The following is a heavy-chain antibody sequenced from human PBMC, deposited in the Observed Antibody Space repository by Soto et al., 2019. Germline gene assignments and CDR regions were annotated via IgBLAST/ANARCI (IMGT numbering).Heavy chain of an antibody. CDR2: IIPIFGTT. J-gene: IGHJ4*02. V-gene: IGHV1-69*13. D-gene: IGHD3-9*01. CDR3: ARRPLDILTGYYTLYFFDY. Sequence: GASLKVSCKASGGTFSTYAISWVRQAPGQGLEWMGGIIPIFGTTNYAQMFQGRVTITADESTSTAYMELGSLRVEDTAVYYCARRPLDILTGYYTLYFFDYWGQGTLVTVSS. CDR1: GGTFSTYA.